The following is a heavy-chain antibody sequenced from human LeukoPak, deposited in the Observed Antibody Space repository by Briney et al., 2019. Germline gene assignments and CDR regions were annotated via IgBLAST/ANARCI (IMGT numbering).Heavy chain of an antibody. J-gene: IGHJ4*02. CDR1: GGSISSYY. Sequence: SETLSLTCTVSGGSISSYYWSWIRQPPGKGLEWIGYIYYSGSTNYNPSLKSRVTISVDTSKNQFSLKLSSVTAADTAVYYCASMTTGYFDYWGQGTLVTVSS. CDR3: ASMTTGYFDY. D-gene: IGHD4-17*01. CDR2: IYYSGST. V-gene: IGHV4-59*01.